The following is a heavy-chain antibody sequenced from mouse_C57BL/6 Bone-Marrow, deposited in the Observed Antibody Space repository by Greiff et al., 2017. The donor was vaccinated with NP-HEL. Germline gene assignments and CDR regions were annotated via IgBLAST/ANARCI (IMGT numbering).Heavy chain of an antibody. CDR1: GFSLTSYG. D-gene: IGHD2-3*01. CDR2: IWSGGST. V-gene: IGHV2-2*01. CDR3: ARRAWLLRYYAMDY. J-gene: IGHJ4*01. Sequence: VQLQQSGPGLVQPSPSLSITCTVSGFSLTSYGVHWVRQSPGKGLEWLGVIWSGGSTDYNAAFISRLSISKDNSKSQVFFKMNSLQADDTAIYYCARRAWLLRYYAMDYWGQGASVTVAT.